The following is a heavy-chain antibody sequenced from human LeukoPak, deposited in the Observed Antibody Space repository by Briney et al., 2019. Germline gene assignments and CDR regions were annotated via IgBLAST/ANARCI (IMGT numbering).Heavy chain of an antibody. J-gene: IGHJ4*02. D-gene: IGHD1-26*01. CDR2: ISYDGSNK. CDR3: ARLSGSYYFDY. V-gene: IGHV3-30*03. CDR1: GFTFSSYG. Sequence: PGRSLRLSCAASGFTFSSYGMHWVRQAPGKGLEWVAVISYDGSNKYYADSVKGRFTISRDNSKNTLYLQMNSLRAEDTAVYYCARLSGSYYFDYWGQGTLVTVSS.